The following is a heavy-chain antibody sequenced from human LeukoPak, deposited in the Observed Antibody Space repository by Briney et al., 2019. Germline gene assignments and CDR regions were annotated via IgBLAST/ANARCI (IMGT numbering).Heavy chain of an antibody. CDR3: ARVGYSYGYYYYYYMDV. CDR2: FIPILGIA. D-gene: IGHD5-18*01. CDR1: GGTFSSYA. V-gene: IGHV1-69*04. Sequence: GASVKVSCKASGGTFSSYAISWVRQAPGQGLEWMGRFIPILGIANHAQKFQGRVTITADKSTSRAYMKLSSLRSEDTALYYCARVGYSYGYYYYYYMDVSGKGTTVSVSS. J-gene: IGHJ6*03.